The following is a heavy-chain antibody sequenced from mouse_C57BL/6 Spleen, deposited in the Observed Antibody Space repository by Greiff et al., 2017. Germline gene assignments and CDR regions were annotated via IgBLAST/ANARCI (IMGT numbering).Heavy chain of an antibody. D-gene: IGHD2-1*01. CDR2: IDPSDSYT. CDR3: ARSEIMGNYPFAY. Sequence: QVQLQQPGAELVMPGASVKLSCKASGYTFTSYWMHWVKQRPGQGLEWIGEIDPSDSYTNYNKKFKGKSTLTVDKSSSTAYMQLSSLTSEDSAVYYCARSEIMGNYPFAYWGQGTLVTVSA. J-gene: IGHJ3*01. CDR1: GYTFTSYW. V-gene: IGHV1-69*01.